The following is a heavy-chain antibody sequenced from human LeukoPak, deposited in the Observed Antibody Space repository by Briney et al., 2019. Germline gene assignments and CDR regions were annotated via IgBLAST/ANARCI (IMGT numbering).Heavy chain of an antibody. CDR2: ISGSGGST. CDR1: RFSFSTYA. V-gene: IGHV3-23*01. D-gene: IGHD2-15*01. Sequence: GGSLRLSCAASRFSFSTYAMTWVRQAPGKGLEWVSAISGSGGSTNYADSVKGRFTISRDNSKSTLYLQMNSLRAEDTAVYYCAKDVGGSRPKYYFDYWSQGILVTVSS. CDR3: AKDVGGSRPKYYFDY. J-gene: IGHJ4*02.